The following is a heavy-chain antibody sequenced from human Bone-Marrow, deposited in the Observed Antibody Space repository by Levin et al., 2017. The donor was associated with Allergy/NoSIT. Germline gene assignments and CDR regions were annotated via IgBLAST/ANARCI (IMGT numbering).Heavy chain of an antibody. Sequence: SETLSLTCTVSGDSISNSYWSWIRQPPGKGLEWIGYIYSNGGTNYNPSLKSRATISIDASKNQFSLKLSSLTAADTAVYHCASGPGRGYEFESWGQGTLVTVSS. D-gene: IGHD5-12*01. CDR2: IYSNGGT. V-gene: IGHV4-59*01. CDR1: GDSISNSY. J-gene: IGHJ4*02. CDR3: ASGPGRGYEFES.